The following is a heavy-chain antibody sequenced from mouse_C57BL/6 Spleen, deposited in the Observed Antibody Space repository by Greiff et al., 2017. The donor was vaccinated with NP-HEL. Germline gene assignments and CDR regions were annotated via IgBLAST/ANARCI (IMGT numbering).Heavy chain of an antibody. D-gene: IGHD1-1*01. Sequence: VQLVESGPGLVQPSQSLSITCTVSGFSLTSYGVHWVRQSPGKGLEWLGVIWRGGSTDYNAAFMSRLSITKDNSKSQVFFKMNSLQADDTAIYYCAKTAVVATDAMDYWGQGTSVTVSS. CDR1: GFSLTSYG. CDR3: AKTAVVATDAMDY. V-gene: IGHV2-5*01. J-gene: IGHJ4*01. CDR2: IWRGGST.